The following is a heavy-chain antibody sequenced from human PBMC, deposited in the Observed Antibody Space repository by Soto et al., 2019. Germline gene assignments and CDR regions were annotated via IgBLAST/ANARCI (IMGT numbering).Heavy chain of an antibody. V-gene: IGHV4-30-4*01. CDR2: ISYSGST. J-gene: IGHJ4*02. CDR1: GGSISSGNYY. D-gene: IGHD2-15*01. Sequence: SETLSLTCTVSGGSISSGNYYWSWIRQPPGKGLEWIGFISYSGSTYYSTSLKSRVTISVDTSKSQFSLNLSFVTAADTSVYNCATMGTPATGLYFFDYWGQGSLVTVSS. CDR3: ATMGTPATGLYFFDY.